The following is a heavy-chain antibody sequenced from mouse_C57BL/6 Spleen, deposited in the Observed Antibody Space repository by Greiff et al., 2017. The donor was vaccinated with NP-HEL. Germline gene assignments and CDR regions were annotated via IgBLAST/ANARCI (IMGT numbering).Heavy chain of an antibody. CDR2: IYPGDGDT. Sequence: VQLQQSGPELVKPGASVKISCKASGYAFSSSWMNWVKQRPGKGLEWIGRIYPGDGDTNYNGKFKGKATLTADKSSSTAYMQLSSLTSEDSAVYFCARGGSFLHWYFDVWGTGTTVTVSS. CDR3: ARGGSFLHWYFDV. CDR1: GYAFSSSW. D-gene: IGHD1-1*01. J-gene: IGHJ1*03. V-gene: IGHV1-82*01.